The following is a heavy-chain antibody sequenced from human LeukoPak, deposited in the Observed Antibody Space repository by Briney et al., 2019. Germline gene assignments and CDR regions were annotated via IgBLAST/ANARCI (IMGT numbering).Heavy chain of an antibody. Sequence: SETLSLTCAVYGGSFSGYYWSWIRQPPGKGLEWIGYIYYSGSTNYNPSLKSRVTISVDTSKNQFSLKLSSLTAADTAVFYCARGDGYDLFDYWGQGTLVTVSS. CDR3: ARGDGYDLFDY. CDR2: IYYSGST. V-gene: IGHV4-59*01. CDR1: GGSFSGYY. D-gene: IGHD5-24*01. J-gene: IGHJ4*02.